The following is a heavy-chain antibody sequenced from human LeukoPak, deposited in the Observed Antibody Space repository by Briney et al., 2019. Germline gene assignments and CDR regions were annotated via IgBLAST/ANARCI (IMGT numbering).Heavy chain of an antibody. D-gene: IGHD5-12*01. CDR1: GFTFGSYA. CDR3: ARRRVATIRVLYYFDY. Sequence: PGGSLRLSCAASGFTFGSYAMSWVRQAPGKGLEWVSAISGSGGSTYYADSVKGRFTISRDNSKNTLYLQMNSLRAEDTAVYYCARRRVATIRVLYYFDYWGQGTLVTVSS. V-gene: IGHV3-23*01. CDR2: ISGSGGST. J-gene: IGHJ4*02.